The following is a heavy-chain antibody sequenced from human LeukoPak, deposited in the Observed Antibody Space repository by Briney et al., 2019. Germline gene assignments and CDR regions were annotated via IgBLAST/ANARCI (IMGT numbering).Heavy chain of an antibody. CDR1: GGSISSNSDY. J-gene: IGHJ4*02. CDR2: IHYSGST. Sequence: SETLSLTCTVSGGSISSNSDYWGWLPQPPGKGLEWIGSIHYSGSTYYNPSLKSRVTISVDTSKNQFSLKLSSVTAADTAVHYCARHADGHPFLNWGQGTLVTVSS. D-gene: IGHD3-3*02. V-gene: IGHV4-39*01. CDR3: ARHADGHPFLN.